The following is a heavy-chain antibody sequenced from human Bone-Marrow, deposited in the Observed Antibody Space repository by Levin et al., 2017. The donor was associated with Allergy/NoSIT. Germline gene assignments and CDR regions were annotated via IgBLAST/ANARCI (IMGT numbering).Heavy chain of an antibody. V-gene: IGHV4-59*01. Sequence: SETLSLTCTVSGGSISTYYWSWIRQPPGKGLEWIGYIYHSGHTNYNPSLKSRVTISVDTSKNQFSLKLSSVTAADTAVYYCARSNFGKLPDYWGQGTLVTVSS. CDR1: GGSISTYY. J-gene: IGHJ4*02. D-gene: IGHD3-16*01. CDR2: IYHSGHT. CDR3: ARSNFGKLPDY.